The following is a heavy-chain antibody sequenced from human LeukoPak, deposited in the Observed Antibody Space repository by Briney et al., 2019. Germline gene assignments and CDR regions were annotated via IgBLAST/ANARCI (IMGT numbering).Heavy chain of an antibody. Sequence: ASVKVSCKASGYTFTSYDINWVRQATGQGLEWMGWMNPNSGNTGYAQKFQGRVTITRNTSISTAYMELSSLRSEDTAVYYCARESYSSSWYRYYYDYMDVWGKGTTLTVSS. CDR1: GYTFTSYD. J-gene: IGHJ6*03. D-gene: IGHD6-13*01. V-gene: IGHV1-8*03. CDR2: MNPNSGNT. CDR3: ARESYSSSWYRYYYDYMDV.